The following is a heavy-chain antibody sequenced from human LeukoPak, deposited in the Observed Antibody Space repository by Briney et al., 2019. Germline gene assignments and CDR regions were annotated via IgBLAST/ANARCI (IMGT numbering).Heavy chain of an antibody. V-gene: IGHV2-5*02. CDR2: IYWDDDK. D-gene: IGHD6-13*01. CDR3: ALLYSSSWSSDFDY. J-gene: IGHJ4*02. Sequence: SGPTLVNPTQTLTLTCTFSGFSLSTSGVGVGWIRQPPGKALEWLALIYWDDDKRYSPSLRSRLTITKDTSKNQVVLTMTNMGPVDTATYYCALLYSSSWSSDFDYWGQGTLVTVSS. CDR1: GFSLSTSGVG.